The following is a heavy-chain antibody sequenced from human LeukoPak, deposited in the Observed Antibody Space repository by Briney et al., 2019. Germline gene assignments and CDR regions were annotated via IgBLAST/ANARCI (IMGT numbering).Heavy chain of an antibody. D-gene: IGHD2-21*02. Sequence: MPSETLSLTCTVSGGSISSTYYYWGWFRQPPGKAPEWIGSVHYGGRTKYNPSLKSRVTMSMDSSQNQYSLRLTSVTAADSAVYYCARTSNCAGDCYAFDSWGQGTLVTVSS. CDR3: ARTSNCAGDCYAFDS. CDR2: VHYGGRT. J-gene: IGHJ4*02. V-gene: IGHV4-39*07. CDR1: GGSISSTYYY.